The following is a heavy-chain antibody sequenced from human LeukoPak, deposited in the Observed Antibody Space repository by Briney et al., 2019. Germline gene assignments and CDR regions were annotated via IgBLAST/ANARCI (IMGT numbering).Heavy chain of an antibody. V-gene: IGHV1-24*01. Sequence: GASVKVSCKVSGYTLTELSMHWVRQAPGKGLEWMGGFDPEDGETIYAQKFQGRVTMTEDTSTDTAYMELSSLRSEDTAVYYCATSPRFFYSDYVSGRWVCGFDYWGQGTLVTVSS. J-gene: IGHJ4*02. CDR2: FDPEDGET. CDR1: GYTLTELS. D-gene: IGHD4-11*01. CDR3: ATSPRFFYSDYVSGRWVCGFDY.